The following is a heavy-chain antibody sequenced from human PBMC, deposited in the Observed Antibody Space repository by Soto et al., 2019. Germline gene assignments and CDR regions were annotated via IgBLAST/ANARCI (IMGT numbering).Heavy chain of an antibody. CDR3: ARGGGVGVAGSAAFDM. V-gene: IGHV1-2*02. Sequence: QLHLVQSGAVVKKPGASVTVSCSASGYPVTAYYMHWVRQAPGRGLEWMGGINPANGAAKYTQTFQGRVTMPRDTSTSTVFMDLSGLTSEDTAVFYCARGGGVGVAGSAAFDMWGQGTLVTVSS. J-gene: IGHJ3*02. CDR2: INPANGAA. CDR1: GYPVTAYY. D-gene: IGHD3-3*01.